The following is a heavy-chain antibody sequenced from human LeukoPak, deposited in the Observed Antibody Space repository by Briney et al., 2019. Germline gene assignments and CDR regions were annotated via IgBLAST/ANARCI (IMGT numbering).Heavy chain of an antibody. CDR3: AKDRDGYSSSGFTMDV. Sequence: PGGSLRLSCAASGFTFSSYGMHWVRQAPGKGLEWVAFIRYDGSNKYYADSVKGRFTIPRDNSKNTLYLQMNSLRAEDTAVYYCAKDRDGYSSSGFTMDVWGKGTTVTVSS. CDR1: GFTFSSYG. J-gene: IGHJ6*03. D-gene: IGHD6-6*01. V-gene: IGHV3-30*02. CDR2: IRYDGSNK.